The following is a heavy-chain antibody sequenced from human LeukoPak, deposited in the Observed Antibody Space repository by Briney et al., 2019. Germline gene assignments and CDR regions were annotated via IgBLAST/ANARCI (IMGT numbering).Heavy chain of an antibody. CDR3: AKGIQLWLLPLGY. CDR1: GFTFSSYA. D-gene: IGHD5-18*01. V-gene: IGHV3-23*01. Sequence: PGGSLRLSCAASGFTFSSYAMSWVRQAPGKGLEWVSAISGSGGSTYYADSVKGRFTISRDNSMNTLYLQMNSLRAEDTAVYYCAKGIQLWLLPLGYWGQGTLVTVSS. CDR2: ISGSGGST. J-gene: IGHJ4*02.